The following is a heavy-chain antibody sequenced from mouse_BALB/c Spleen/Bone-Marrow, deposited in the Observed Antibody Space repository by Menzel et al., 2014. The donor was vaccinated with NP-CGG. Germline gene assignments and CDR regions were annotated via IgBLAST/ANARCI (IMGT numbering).Heavy chain of an antibody. D-gene: IGHD1-1*01. CDR2: INPXNGGT. Sequence: EVKLMESGPELVKPGASMKISCKASGYSFTGYTMNWVKQSHGKNLEWIGLINPXNGGTSYNQKFKGKATLTVDKSSSTAYMELLSLTSEDSAVYYCARWDYYGYAMDYWGQGTSVTVSS. V-gene: IGHV1-18*01. CDR1: GYSFTGYT. J-gene: IGHJ4*01. CDR3: ARWDYYGYAMDY.